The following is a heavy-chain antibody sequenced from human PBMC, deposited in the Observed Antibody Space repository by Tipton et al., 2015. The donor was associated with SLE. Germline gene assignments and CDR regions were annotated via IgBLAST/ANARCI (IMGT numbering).Heavy chain of an antibody. J-gene: IGHJ5*02. V-gene: IGHV4-59*08. Sequence: TLSLTCTVSGVSISPYYWTWIRLPPGKELEWIGYIYSGSTNYNPSLKSRVTMSVDTSKNQLSLKLSSLTAADTAVYYCARQRGVPTAGALNWFDPWGQGTLVTVSS. CDR2: IYSGST. CDR1: GVSISPYY. D-gene: IGHD2-2*01. CDR3: ARQRGVPTAGALNWFDP.